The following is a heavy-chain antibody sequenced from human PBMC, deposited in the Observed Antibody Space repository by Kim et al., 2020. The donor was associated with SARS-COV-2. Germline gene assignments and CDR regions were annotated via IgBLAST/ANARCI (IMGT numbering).Heavy chain of an antibody. D-gene: IGHD3-10*01. J-gene: IGHJ4*02. Sequence: YHDSLNGRFTNSRDNSQNPLYLQRNRLRAEDTAVYYCAKNIRFGSQPFDYWGQGTLVTVSS. CDR3: AKNIRFGSQPFDY. V-gene: IGHV3-23*01.